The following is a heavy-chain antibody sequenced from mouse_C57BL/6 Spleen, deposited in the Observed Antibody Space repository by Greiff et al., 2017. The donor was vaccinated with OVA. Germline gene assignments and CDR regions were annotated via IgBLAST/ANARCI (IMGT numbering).Heavy chain of an antibody. J-gene: IGHJ2*01. CDR3: ARETRGYYLDY. CDR1: GFTFSDYY. CDR2: INYDGSST. Sequence: EVQLMESEGGLVQPGSSMKLSCTASGFTFSDYYMAWVRQVPEKGLEWVANINYDGSSTYYLDSLKSRFIISRDNAKNILYLQMSSLKSEDTTTYYCARETRGYYLDYWGQGTTLTVSS. V-gene: IGHV5-16*01.